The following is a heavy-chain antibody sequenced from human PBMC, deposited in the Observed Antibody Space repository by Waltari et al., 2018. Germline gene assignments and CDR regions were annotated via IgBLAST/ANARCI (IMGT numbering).Heavy chain of an antibody. Sequence: EVQLVESGGGLIQPGGSLRLSCAASGFTVSSNYMSWVRQAPGKGLGWVSVIYSGDSTYDADSVRGRFTISRDNSKKTVYLQMNSLRVEDTAVYYCASLPSWGQGTLVTVSS. J-gene: IGHJ4*02. CDR1: GFTVSSNY. CDR3: ASLPS. CDR2: IYSGDST. V-gene: IGHV3-53*01.